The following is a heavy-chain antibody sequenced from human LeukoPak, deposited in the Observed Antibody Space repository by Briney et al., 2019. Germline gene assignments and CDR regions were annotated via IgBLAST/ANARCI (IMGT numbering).Heavy chain of an antibody. Sequence: GGSLRLSCAASGFTFSSYWMSWVRQAPGKGLEWVSAISGSGGSTYYADSVKGRFTISRDNSKNTLYLQMNSLRAEDTAVYYCAKEGGDIVVVPQSYYFDYWGQGTLVTVSS. D-gene: IGHD2-2*01. V-gene: IGHV3-23*01. CDR2: ISGSGGST. CDR3: AKEGGDIVVVPQSYYFDY. CDR1: GFTFSSYW. J-gene: IGHJ4*02.